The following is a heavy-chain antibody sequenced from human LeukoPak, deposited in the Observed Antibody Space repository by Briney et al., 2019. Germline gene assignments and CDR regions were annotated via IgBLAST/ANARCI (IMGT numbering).Heavy chain of an antibody. CDR2: IWCDGSNK. CDR3: ARDGLYCSGGSCYSDYGMDV. V-gene: IGHV3-33*08. CDR1: GFTFSSYS. Sequence: GGSLRLSCAASGFTFSSYSMNWVRQAPGKGLEWVAVIWCDGSNKYYADSVKGRFTISRDNSKNTLYLQMNSLRAEDTAVYYCARDGLYCSGGSCYSDYGMDVWGQGTTVTVSS. J-gene: IGHJ6*02. D-gene: IGHD2-15*01.